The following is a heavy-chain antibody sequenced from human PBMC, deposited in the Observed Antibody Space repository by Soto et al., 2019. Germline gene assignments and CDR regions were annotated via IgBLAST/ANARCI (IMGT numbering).Heavy chain of an antibody. CDR2: INPSGGST. CDR1: GYTFTSYY. Sequence: QVQLVQSGAEVKKPGASVKVSCKASGYTFTSYYMHWVRQAPGQGLEWMGIINPSGGSTSYAQKFRGRVTMTRDTSASTVYMELSSLRSEDTAVYYCARDREDYYDSSGSFDLWGRGTLVTVSS. V-gene: IGHV1-46*03. D-gene: IGHD3-22*01. CDR3: ARDREDYYDSSGSFDL. J-gene: IGHJ2*01.